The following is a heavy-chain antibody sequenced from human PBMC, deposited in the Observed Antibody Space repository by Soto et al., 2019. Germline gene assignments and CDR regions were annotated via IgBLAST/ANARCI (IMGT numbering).Heavy chain of an antibody. J-gene: IGHJ4*02. CDR3: ARDADTSGYFHYSDY. V-gene: IGHV3-33*01. CDR1: GFTFSAHG. Sequence: QVQLVESGGGVVQPGRSLRLSCAASGFTFSAHGMHWVRQAPGKGLEGVGVIWDDGNNKCYADSVKGRFTISRDNSKHTLYLQMNSLRAEDTAVYYCARDADTSGYFHYSDYWGPGTLVTVSS. CDR2: IWDDGNNK. D-gene: IGHD3-22*01.